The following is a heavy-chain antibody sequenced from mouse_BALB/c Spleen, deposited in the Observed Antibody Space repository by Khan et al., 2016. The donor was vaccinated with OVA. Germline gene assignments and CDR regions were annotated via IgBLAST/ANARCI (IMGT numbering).Heavy chain of an antibody. CDR2: INPSTGYT. CDR3: ARRGLRWEFDY. V-gene: IGHV1-7*01. J-gene: IGHJ2*02. D-gene: IGHD1-1*01. CDR1: GYTIINYW. Sequence: QVQLQQSGAELAKPGASVKMSCKASGYTIINYWILWVKQRPGQGLEWIGYINPSTGYTEYNQNFKDKATLTADKSSSTAYMQLSSLTSEDSAVYYCARRGLRWEFDYWGQGTSLTVSS.